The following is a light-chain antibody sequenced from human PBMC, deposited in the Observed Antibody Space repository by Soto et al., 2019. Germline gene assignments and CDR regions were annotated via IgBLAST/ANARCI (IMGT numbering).Light chain of an antibody. CDR3: QQTYSTPLT. CDR1: QYIYNY. J-gene: IGKJ4*01. Sequence: EIQITQSICYMAASVCDRVNLTCMASQYIYNYLSWYQQKPGKAPKLLIYDASSLQSGVPPRFSGSGYGTDFTLTINSLQPEDFATYYCQQTYSTPLTFGGGTKVDIK. CDR2: DAS. V-gene: IGKV1-39*01.